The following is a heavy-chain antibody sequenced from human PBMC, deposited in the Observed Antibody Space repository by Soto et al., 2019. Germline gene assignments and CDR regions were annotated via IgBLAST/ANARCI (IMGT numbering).Heavy chain of an antibody. D-gene: IGHD3-10*01. CDR1: GGTFSSYA. CDR3: AREGSSNESPYYGMDV. V-gene: IGHV1-69*01. Sequence: QVQLVQSGAEVKKPGSSVKVSCKASGGTFSSYAISWVRQASGQGLEWMGGIIPIFGTANYAQKFQGRVTITADESTSTAYMELSSLRSEDTAVYYCAREGSSNESPYYGMDVWGQGTTVTVSS. J-gene: IGHJ6*02. CDR2: IIPIFGTA.